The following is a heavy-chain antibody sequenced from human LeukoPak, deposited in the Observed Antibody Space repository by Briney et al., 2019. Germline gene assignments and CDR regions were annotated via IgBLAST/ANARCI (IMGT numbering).Heavy chain of an antibody. CDR2: ISISSRYI. J-gene: IGHJ4*02. Sequence: PGGSLRPSCAASGSTFRSYSTNWVRQAPGKGLEWVSSISISSRYIYYADSMKGRFTICRDNSKNSLYLQMNSLRAEDTAVYYCARKDYTSSWYFLFWGQGTLVTVSS. CDR1: GSTFRSYS. V-gene: IGHV3-21*06. CDR3: ARKDYTSSWYFLF. D-gene: IGHD6-13*01.